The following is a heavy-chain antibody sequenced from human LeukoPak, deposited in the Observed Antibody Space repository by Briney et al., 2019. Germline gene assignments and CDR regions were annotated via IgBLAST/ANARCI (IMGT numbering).Heavy chain of an antibody. CDR3: ARDGKYYDSSGYYRRSWFDP. CDR1: GGSISSYY. D-gene: IGHD3-22*01. V-gene: IGHV4-4*07. J-gene: IGHJ5*02. Sequence: SETLSLTCTVSGGSISSYYWSWIRQPAGKGLEWIGRIYTSGSTNYNPSLKSRVTISVDTSKNQFSLKLSSVTAADTAVYYCARDGKYYDSSGYYRRSWFDPWGQGTLVTVSS. CDR2: IYTSGST.